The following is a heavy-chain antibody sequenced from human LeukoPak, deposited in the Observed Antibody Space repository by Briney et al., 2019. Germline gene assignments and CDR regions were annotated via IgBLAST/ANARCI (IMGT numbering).Heavy chain of an antibody. CDR3: ARTTEDCSSTSCYQYWFDP. CDR1: GGSISNYY. J-gene: IGHJ5*02. D-gene: IGHD2-2*01. CDR2: IHYSGSP. Sequence: SETLSLTCTVSGGSISNYYWSWIRQPPGKGLEWIGYIHYSGSPNYNPSLKSRVSISVNTSKNQLSLKLNSVTAADTAVYYCARTTEDCSSTSCYQYWFDPWGQGTLVTVSS. V-gene: IGHV4-59*01.